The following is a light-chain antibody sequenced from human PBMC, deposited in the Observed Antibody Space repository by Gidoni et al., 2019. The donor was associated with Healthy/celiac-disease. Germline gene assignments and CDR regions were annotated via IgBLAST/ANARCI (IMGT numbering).Light chain of an antibody. Sequence: IVLTQSPGTLSLSPGESATLSCRASQCVSSSYLAWYQQKPGQAPRLLIYGASSRATGIPDRFSGSGSGTDFTLTISRLEPEDFAVYYCQQYGSSPLTFGGGTKVEIK. CDR1: QCVSSSY. CDR2: GAS. CDR3: QQYGSSPLT. V-gene: IGKV3-20*01. J-gene: IGKJ4*01.